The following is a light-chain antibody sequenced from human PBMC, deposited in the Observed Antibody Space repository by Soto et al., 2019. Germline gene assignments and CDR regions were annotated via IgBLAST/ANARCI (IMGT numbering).Light chain of an antibody. CDR2: DAS. Sequence: EIVLTQSPATVSLSPGERATLSCRASQSISNNLAWYQQKRGQPPRLLIYDASNRATGIPARFSGRGSGTDFALTISSLEPEDFAVYYCQQRSNWPPLTFGGGTKVEIK. CDR3: QQRSNWPPLT. V-gene: IGKV3-11*01. J-gene: IGKJ4*01. CDR1: QSISNN.